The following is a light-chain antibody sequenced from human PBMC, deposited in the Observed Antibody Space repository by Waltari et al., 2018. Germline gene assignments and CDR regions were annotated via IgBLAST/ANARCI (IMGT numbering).Light chain of an antibody. V-gene: IGLV3-21*03. CDR2: DDS. J-gene: IGLJ2*01. CDR1: NIGDSN. CDR3: QVWDDRSDLVV. Sequence: SYVLTQPPSVSVAPGKTAMITCGADNIGDSNVHWYQQRPGQAPVVVVVDDSARPSGRPARCGGSNSGDTATLTRSRVAAGDEADYSCQVWDDRSDLVVVGGGTKLTVL.